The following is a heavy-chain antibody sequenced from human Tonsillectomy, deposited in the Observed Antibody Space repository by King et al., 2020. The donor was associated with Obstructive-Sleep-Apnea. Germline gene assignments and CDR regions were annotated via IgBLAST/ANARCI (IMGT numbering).Heavy chain of an antibody. Sequence: HVQLQQWGAGLLKPSETLSLTCAVYGGSFIPNYWSWIRQPPGKGLEWIGEINHSGSTNYNPSLKSRVTISVDTSKNQFSLKLSSVTAADTAMYYCARVQYASGYHDAFDIWGQGTMVTVSS. CDR1: GGSFIPNY. CDR3: ARVQYASGYHDAFDI. D-gene: IGHD3-10*01. V-gene: IGHV4-34*01. CDR2: INHSGST. J-gene: IGHJ3*02.